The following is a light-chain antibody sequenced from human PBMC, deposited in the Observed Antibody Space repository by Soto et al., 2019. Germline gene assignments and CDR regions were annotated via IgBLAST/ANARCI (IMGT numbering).Light chain of an antibody. V-gene: IGLV4-69*01. J-gene: IGLJ2*01. CDR2: LNSDGSH. Sequence: QSVLTQSPSASASLGASVKLTCTLSSGHSTYAIAWHQQQPEKGPRYLMRLNSDGSHTKGDGIPDRFSGSSSGAERYLTISSLQSEDEADYYCQTWDAGSLVFGGGTKLTVL. CDR3: QTWDAGSLV. CDR1: SGHSTYA.